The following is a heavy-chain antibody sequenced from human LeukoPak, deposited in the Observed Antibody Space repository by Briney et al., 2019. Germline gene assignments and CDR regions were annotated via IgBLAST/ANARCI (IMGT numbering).Heavy chain of an antibody. V-gene: IGHV5-51*01. CDR2: IYPGNSDT. CDR3: ARQSMVRGIDEYVLH. J-gene: IGHJ1*01. CDR1: GYSFTTYW. Sequence: KPGESLKISCRASGYSFTTYWIGLVRQMPGKGLEWMGIIYPGNSDTRYRPSFQGQVTISADKSISTAYLQWNSLKASDTAMYYCARQSMVRGIDEYVLHWGQGTLVTVSS. D-gene: IGHD3-10*01.